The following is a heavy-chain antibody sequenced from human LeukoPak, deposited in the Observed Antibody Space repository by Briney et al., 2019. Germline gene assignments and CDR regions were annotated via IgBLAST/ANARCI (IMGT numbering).Heavy chain of an antibody. CDR3: ATLSVYGDLDY. D-gene: IGHD4-17*01. J-gene: IGHJ4*02. V-gene: IGHV3-21*01. Sequence: GGSLRLSCAASGFTFSSYSMNWVRQAPGKGLEWVSSISSSSGYIYYADSVKGRFTISRDNAKNSLYLQMNTLRAEDTAVYYCATLSVYGDLDYSGQGTLVTVSS. CDR1: GFTFSSYS. CDR2: ISSSSGYI.